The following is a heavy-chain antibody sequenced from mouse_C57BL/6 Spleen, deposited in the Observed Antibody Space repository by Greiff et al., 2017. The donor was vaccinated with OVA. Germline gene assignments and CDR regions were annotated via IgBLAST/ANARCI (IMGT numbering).Heavy chain of an antibody. D-gene: IGHD1-1*01. CDR1: GYSITSGYD. Sequence: EVKLMESGPGMVKPSQSLSLTCTVTGYSITSGYDWHWIRHFPGNKLEWMGYISYSGSTNYNPSLKSRIPITHDTSKNHFFLKLNSVTTEDTATYYCARDDGSSYDWYFDVWGTGTTVTVSS. CDR3: ARDDGSSYDWYFDV. J-gene: IGHJ1*03. V-gene: IGHV3-1*01. CDR2: ISYSGST.